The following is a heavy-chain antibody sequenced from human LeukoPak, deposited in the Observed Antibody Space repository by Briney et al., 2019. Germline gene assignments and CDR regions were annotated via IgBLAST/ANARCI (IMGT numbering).Heavy chain of an antibody. Sequence: SGPTLVNPTQTLTLTCTFSGFSLSTSGMRVGWIRQPPGKALEWLARIDWDDDKFYSTSLRTRLTISKDTSKNQVVLAMTNMDPVDTATYYCARILSDSSGNGVDYWGQGTLVTVSS. D-gene: IGHD6-19*01. J-gene: IGHJ4*02. CDR2: IDWDDDK. CDR3: ARILSDSSGNGVDY. V-gene: IGHV2-70*04. CDR1: GFSLSTSGMR.